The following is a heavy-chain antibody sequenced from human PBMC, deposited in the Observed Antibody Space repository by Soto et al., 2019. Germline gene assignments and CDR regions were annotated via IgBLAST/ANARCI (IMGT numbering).Heavy chain of an antibody. Sequence: TLSLTCAVSGGSIISGGYSWSWIRQPPGKGLQWIGHIYEGGNTYYTPSLESRVAISTDKSKNQFSLRLSSVTAADTAVYYCVRRSPEDAFDIWGQGTMVTV. J-gene: IGHJ3*02. CDR3: VRRSPEDAFDI. V-gene: IGHV4-30-2*01. CDR2: IYEGGNT. CDR1: GGSIISGGYS.